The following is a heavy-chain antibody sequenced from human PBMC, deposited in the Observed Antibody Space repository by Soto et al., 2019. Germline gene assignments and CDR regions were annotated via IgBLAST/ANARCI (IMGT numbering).Heavy chain of an antibody. J-gene: IGHJ4*02. CDR3: VRDMQLWRLDS. CDR1: GLTFRSYW. V-gene: IGHV3-74*03. D-gene: IGHD2-21*01. Sequence: EVQLVESGGGLVQPGASLRLSCAASGLTFRSYWMHWVRQAPGKGLVWVSRINTDGSVAMYVDSVKGRFTISRDNAKNTLYLHMNSLRAEDTAVYYCVRDMQLWRLDSWGLGNLVTVSS. CDR2: INTDGSVA.